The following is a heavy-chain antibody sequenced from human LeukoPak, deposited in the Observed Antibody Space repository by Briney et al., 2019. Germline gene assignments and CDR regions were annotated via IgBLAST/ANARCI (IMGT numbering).Heavy chain of an antibody. CDR2: ISGGGAGT. CDR1: GLSFCFYA. Sequence: GGSLRLSCAASGLSFCFYAMSWVRQAPGKGLEWVSSISGGGAGTYYADSVRGRFTISRDNSKNTLYLQMDSLRAEDTALYYCAKDFVRYNIQFDYWGQGALVTVSS. D-gene: IGHD1-14*01. CDR3: AKDFVRYNIQFDY. V-gene: IGHV3-23*01. J-gene: IGHJ4*02.